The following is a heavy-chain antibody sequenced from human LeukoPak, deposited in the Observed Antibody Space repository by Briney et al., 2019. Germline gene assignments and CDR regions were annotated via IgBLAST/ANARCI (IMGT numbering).Heavy chain of an antibody. Sequence: GGSLRLSCAASGFTFSSFGMSWVRQAPGKGLDWVSTISGSGGIIDYADSVKGRFTFSRDNSRNMVYLQMNSLRAEDTAVYYCAKDLPDYGDYIEGYWGQGTLVTVSS. CDR3: AKDLPDYGDYIEGY. D-gene: IGHD4-17*01. CDR1: GFTFSSFG. CDR2: ISGSGGII. V-gene: IGHV3-23*01. J-gene: IGHJ4*02.